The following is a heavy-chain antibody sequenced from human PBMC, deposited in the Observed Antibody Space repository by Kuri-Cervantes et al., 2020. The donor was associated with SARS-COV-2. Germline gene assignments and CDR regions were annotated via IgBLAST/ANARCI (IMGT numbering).Heavy chain of an antibody. CDR2: IDPSDSYT. D-gene: IGHD6-19*01. CDR1: GYSFTSYW. Sequence: GGSLRLSCKGSGYSFTSYWISWVRQMPGKGLEWMGRIDPSDSYTNYSPSFQGRVTISADKSISTAYLQWSSLKASDTAMYYCARLIAVAGTPDYWGQGTLVTVSS. J-gene: IGHJ4*02. V-gene: IGHV5-10-1*01. CDR3: ARLIAVAGTPDY.